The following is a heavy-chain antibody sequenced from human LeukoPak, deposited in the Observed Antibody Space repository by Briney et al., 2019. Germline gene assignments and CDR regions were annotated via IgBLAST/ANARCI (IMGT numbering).Heavy chain of an antibody. CDR1: GGSISSGGYY. J-gene: IGHJ3*02. Sequence: SETLSLTCTVSGGSISSGGYYWSWIRQPAGKGLEWIGRIYTSGSTNYNPSLKSRVTMSVDTSKNQFSLKLSSVTAADTAVYYCARAVSPDAFDIWGQGTMVTVSS. CDR2: IYTSGST. D-gene: IGHD1-14*01. V-gene: IGHV4-61*02. CDR3: ARAVSPDAFDI.